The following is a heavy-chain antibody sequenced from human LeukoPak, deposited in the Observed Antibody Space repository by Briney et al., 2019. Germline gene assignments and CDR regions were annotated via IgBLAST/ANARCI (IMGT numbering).Heavy chain of an antibody. J-gene: IGHJ6*02. CDR1: GGSISSYY. CDR2: TYYSGST. V-gene: IGHV4-59*12. Sequence: SETLSLTCTVSGGSISSYYWSWIRQPPGKGLEWIGSTYYSGSTNYNPSLKSRVTMSVDTSKNQFSLKLNSVTAADTAVYYCARGSMGGSGSYYRDYYYGMDVWGQGTTVTVSS. D-gene: IGHD3-10*01. CDR3: ARGSMGGSGSYYRDYYYGMDV.